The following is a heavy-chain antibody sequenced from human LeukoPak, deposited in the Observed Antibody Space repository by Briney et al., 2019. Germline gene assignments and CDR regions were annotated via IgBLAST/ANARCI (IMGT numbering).Heavy chain of an antibody. D-gene: IGHD5-24*01. CDR2: TNPKGGGT. Sequence: ASVKVSCKASGFSLNVYYIHWVRQAPGQRLEWMGWTNPKGGGTNYADNFQGRVTMTRDTSTNTAFMKLTNLRPDDTAVYFCARARREEGYTHGADFFDYWGQGTLITVSS. CDR1: GFSLNVYY. V-gene: IGHV1-2*02. J-gene: IGHJ4*02. CDR3: ARARREEGYTHGADFFDY.